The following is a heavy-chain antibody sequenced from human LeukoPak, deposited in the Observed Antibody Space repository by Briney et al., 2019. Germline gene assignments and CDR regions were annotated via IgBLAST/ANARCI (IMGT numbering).Heavy chain of an antibody. Sequence: PGESLKISCKGSGYSFTSYWIGWVRQMPGKGLEWMGIIYPDDSDTSYSPSFQGQVTISADKSISTAYLQWSSLKASDTAMYYCARGVEYSSGWQKSRRFDYWGQGTLVTVSS. V-gene: IGHV5-51*01. J-gene: IGHJ4*02. CDR2: IYPDDSDT. D-gene: IGHD6-19*01. CDR3: ARGVEYSSGWQKSRRFDY. CDR1: GYSFTSYW.